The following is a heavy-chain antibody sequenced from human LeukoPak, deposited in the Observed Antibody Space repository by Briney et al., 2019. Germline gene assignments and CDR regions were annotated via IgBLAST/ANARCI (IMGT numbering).Heavy chain of an antibody. Sequence: ASVKVSCKASGYTFTGYYMHWVRQAPGQGPEWMGWINPNSGDTNFAQKFQGRVTMTRGTSISTAYMELSRLRSDDTAVYYCASGPWGPPLDVWGKGTTVTVSS. V-gene: IGHV1-2*02. CDR2: INPNSGDT. D-gene: IGHD7-27*01. CDR1: GYTFTGYY. CDR3: ASGPWGPPLDV. J-gene: IGHJ6*04.